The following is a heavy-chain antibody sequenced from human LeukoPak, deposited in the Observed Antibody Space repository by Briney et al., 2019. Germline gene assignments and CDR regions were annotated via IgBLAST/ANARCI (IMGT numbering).Heavy chain of an antibody. D-gene: IGHD6-13*01. Sequence: PSETLSLTCAVHGGSFSGYYWSWIRQPPGKGLEWIGEINHSGSTNYNPSLKSRVTISVDTSKNQFSLKLSSVTAADTAVYYCARGVGSSSWYDSDNWFDPWGQGTLVTVSS. CDR3: ARGVGSSSWYDSDNWFDP. CDR2: INHSGST. V-gene: IGHV4-34*01. CDR1: GGSFSGYY. J-gene: IGHJ5*02.